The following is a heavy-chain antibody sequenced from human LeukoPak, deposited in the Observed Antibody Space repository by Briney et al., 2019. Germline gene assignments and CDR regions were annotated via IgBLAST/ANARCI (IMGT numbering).Heavy chain of an antibody. J-gene: IGHJ5*02. CDR3: ARATIFPPYNWFDP. CDR1: GGSISSYY. D-gene: IGHD3-9*01. Sequence: PSETLSLTCTVSGGSISSYYWSWIRQPPGKGLEWIGYIYYSGSTNYNPPLKSRVTISVDTSKNQFSLKLSSVTAADTAVYYCARATIFPPYNWFDPWGQGTLVTVSS. CDR2: IYYSGST. V-gene: IGHV4-59*01.